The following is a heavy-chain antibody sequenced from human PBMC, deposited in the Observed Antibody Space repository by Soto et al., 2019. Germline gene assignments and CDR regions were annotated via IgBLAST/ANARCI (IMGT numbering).Heavy chain of an antibody. CDR2: IIPIFGTA. CDR3: ATHLYSTHSGSGNWFDP. CDR1: GGTFSSYA. Sequence: QVQLVQSGAEVKKPGSSVKVSCKASGGTFSSYAISWVRQAPGQGLEWMGGIIPIFGTANYAQKFQGRVTITADESTSTAYMYLSSLRSEDTAVYYCATHLYSTHSGSGNWFDPWGQGTLVTVSS. D-gene: IGHD6-13*01. V-gene: IGHV1-69*01. J-gene: IGHJ5*02.